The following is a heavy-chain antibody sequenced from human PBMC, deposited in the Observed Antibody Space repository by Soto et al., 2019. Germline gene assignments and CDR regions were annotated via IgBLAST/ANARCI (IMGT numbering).Heavy chain of an antibody. CDR2: INPNSGGT. CDR1: GYTFTGYY. D-gene: IGHD3-3*01. Sequence: ASVKVSCKASGYTFTGYYMHWVRQAPGQGLEWMGWINPNSGGTNYAQKFQGRVTMTRDTSISTAYMELSRLRSDDTAVYYCARDYGVTYYDFWSGYLSGMEVWGQGTTVTVS. V-gene: IGHV1-2*02. CDR3: ARDYGVTYYDFWSGYLSGMEV. J-gene: IGHJ6*02.